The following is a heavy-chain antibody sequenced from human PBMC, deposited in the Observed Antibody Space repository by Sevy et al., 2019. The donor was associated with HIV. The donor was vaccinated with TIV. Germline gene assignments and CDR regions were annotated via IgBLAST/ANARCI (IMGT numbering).Heavy chain of an antibody. J-gene: IGHJ6*02. D-gene: IGHD4-17*01. CDR2: ISDSDDSI. CDR1: GFILSDYY. Sequence: GGSLRLSCAASGFILSDYYMSWIRQAPGKGLEWLSYISDSDDSIYYAESVKGRFTISWDKTKNSLYLQMNSLRAEDTAVYYCARDHVKDGDLGDYYYFAMDVWGQGTTVTVSS. V-gene: IGHV3-11*01. CDR3: ARDHVKDGDLGDYYYFAMDV.